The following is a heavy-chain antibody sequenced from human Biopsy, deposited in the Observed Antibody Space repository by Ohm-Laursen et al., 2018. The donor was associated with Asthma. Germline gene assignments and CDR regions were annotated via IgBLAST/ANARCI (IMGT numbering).Heavy chain of an antibody. V-gene: IGHV3-30*18. CDR3: AKDVVWFRELGGMDV. CDR2: ISYDGSNR. Sequence: SLRLSCAASGFAVSRDHMFWVRQAPGKGLEWVAVISYDGSNRYSADSVRGRFTISRDNSKNTLYLQMSSLRAGDTAVYYYAKDVVWFRELGGMDVWGQGTTVTVSS. CDR1: GFAVSRDH. J-gene: IGHJ6*02. D-gene: IGHD3-10*01.